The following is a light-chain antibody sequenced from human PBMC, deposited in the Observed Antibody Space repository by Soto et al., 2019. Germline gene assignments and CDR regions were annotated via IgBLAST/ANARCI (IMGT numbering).Light chain of an antibody. CDR1: QNVYNN. Sequence: EIVMTQAPATLSEYPGEGATLSCKASQNVYNNLAWYQQRPGQPPRLPIYDASTRATGISARFSGGGYGTEFTLTIGSLQSEDFAVYFCRQCRNWPLTFGGGTKVDIK. V-gene: IGKV3-15*01. CDR3: RQCRNWPLT. J-gene: IGKJ4*01. CDR2: DAS.